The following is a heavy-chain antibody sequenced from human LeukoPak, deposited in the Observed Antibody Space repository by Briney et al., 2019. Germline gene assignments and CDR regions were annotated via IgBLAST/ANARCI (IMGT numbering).Heavy chain of an antibody. CDR3: ARERAYSGSYWGDYFHYMDA. CDR1: GFTFSSYW. J-gene: IGHJ6*03. V-gene: IGHV3-7*01. Sequence: EPGGSLRLSCAASGFTFSSYWMSWVRQAPGKGLEWVANIKQDGSEKYYVDSVKGRFTISRDNAKNSLYLQMNSLRAEDTAVYYCARERAYSGSYWGDYFHYMDAWGKGTTVTVSS. D-gene: IGHD1-26*01. CDR2: IKQDGSEK.